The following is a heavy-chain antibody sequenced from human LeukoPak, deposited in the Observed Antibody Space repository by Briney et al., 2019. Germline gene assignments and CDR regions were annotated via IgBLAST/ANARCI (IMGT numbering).Heavy chain of an antibody. CDR3: ANHMTTVNY. V-gene: IGHV3-30*02. J-gene: IGHJ4*02. CDR2: IRYDGTNK. CDR1: GFTFNSYG. D-gene: IGHD4-11*01. Sequence: GGSLRLSCAASGFTFNSYGMHWVRQAPGQGLEWVAFIRYDGTNKYHADSVKGRFTISRDNSKNTLYLQMNSLRAEDTAVYYCANHMTTVNYWGRGTLVTVSS.